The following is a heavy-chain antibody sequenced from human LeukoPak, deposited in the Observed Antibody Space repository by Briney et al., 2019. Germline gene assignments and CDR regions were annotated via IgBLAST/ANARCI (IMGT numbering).Heavy chain of an antibody. V-gene: IGHV4-59*01. Sequence: PPETLSLTCTVSGGSFSINYWSWIRQPPGKGLEWIGYIHYSGSTTYNPSLKRRVSISLDTSDNQFSLNLRSVTAADTAVYYCARADSGWYALFDSWGQGTLVTVSS. J-gene: IGHJ4*02. CDR1: GGSFSINY. CDR3: ARADSGWYALFDS. D-gene: IGHD6-19*01. CDR2: IHYSGST.